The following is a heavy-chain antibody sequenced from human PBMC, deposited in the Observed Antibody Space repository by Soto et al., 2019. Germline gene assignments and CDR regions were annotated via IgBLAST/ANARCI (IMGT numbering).Heavy chain of an antibody. CDR3: ATEGYYGSGSADY. Sequence: QVQLVQSGAEVKKPGASVKVSCKASGYTFNSYGISWGRQAPGQGLERMGWISAYNGNTNYAEKLQGRVTMTTDTSTSTAYRELRSLRSDDTAVYYCATEGYYGSGSADYWGQGTLVTVSS. CDR2: ISAYNGNT. V-gene: IGHV1-18*01. CDR1: GYTFNSYG. D-gene: IGHD3-10*01. J-gene: IGHJ4*02.